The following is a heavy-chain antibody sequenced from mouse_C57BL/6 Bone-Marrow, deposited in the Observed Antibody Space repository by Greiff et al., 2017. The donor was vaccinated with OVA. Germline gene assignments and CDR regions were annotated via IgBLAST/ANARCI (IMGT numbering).Heavy chain of an antibody. CDR3: ARRGYYYGSRAMDY. J-gene: IGHJ4*01. CDR1: GYTFTDYY. D-gene: IGHD1-1*01. CDR2: IYPGSGNT. V-gene: IGHV1-76*01. Sequence: QVQLKQSGAELVRPGASVKLSCKASGYTFTDYYINWVKQRPGQGLEWIARIYPGSGNTYYNEKFKGKATLTAEKSSSTAYMQLSSLTSEDSAVYFCARRGYYYGSRAMDYWGQGTSVTVSS.